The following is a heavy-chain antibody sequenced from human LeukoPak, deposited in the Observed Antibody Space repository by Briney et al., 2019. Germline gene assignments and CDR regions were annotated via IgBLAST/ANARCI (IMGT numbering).Heavy chain of an antibody. CDR1: GGSMSSYY. V-gene: IGHV4-59*01. D-gene: IGHD3-10*01. Sequence: SETLSLTCTVSGGSMSSYYWSWIRQPPGKGLEWIGYIYHSGTSDYNPSLKSRVTMSVDTSKNQFSLKLTSVTAADTAVYYCARVSYGSGSYYSIFDYWGQGTLVTVSS. J-gene: IGHJ4*02. CDR2: IYHSGTS. CDR3: ARVSYGSGSYYSIFDY.